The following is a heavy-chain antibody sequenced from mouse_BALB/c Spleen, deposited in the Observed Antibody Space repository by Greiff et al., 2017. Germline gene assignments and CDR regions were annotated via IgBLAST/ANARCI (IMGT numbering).Heavy chain of an antibody. CDR2: IWAGGRT. V-gene: IGHV2-9*02. D-gene: IGHD2-4*01. J-gene: IGHJ3*01. Sequence: VKLMESGPGLVAPSQSLSITCTVSGFSLTSYGVHWVRQPPGKGLEWLGVIWAGGRTNYNSALMSRLSISKDNSKSQVFLKMNSLQTDDTAMYYCASYDYTWFAYWGQGTLVTVSA. CDR1: GFSLTSYG. CDR3: ASYDYTWFAY.